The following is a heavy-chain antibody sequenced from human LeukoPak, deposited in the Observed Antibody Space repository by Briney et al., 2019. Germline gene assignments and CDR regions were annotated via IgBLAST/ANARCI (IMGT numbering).Heavy chain of an antibody. CDR2: IYPGDSDT. Sequence: GESLKISCKGSGYSFTSYWIGWVRRMPGKGLEWMGIIYPGDSDTRYSPSFQGQVTIPADKSISTAYLQWSSLKASDTAMYYCARQDQSSGYYGAFDIWGQGTMVTVSS. V-gene: IGHV5-51*01. CDR1: GYSFTSYW. D-gene: IGHD3-22*01. J-gene: IGHJ3*02. CDR3: ARQDQSSGYYGAFDI.